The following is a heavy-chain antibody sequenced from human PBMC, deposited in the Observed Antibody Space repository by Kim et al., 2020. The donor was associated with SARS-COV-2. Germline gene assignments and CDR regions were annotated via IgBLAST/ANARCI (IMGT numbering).Heavy chain of an antibody. V-gene: IGHV3-30*18. CDR1: GFTFNNYG. J-gene: IGHJ6*02. D-gene: IGHD2-15*01. CDR3: AKDEKTDNDA. CDR2: ISADGSNE. Sequence: GGSLRLSCAASGFTFNNYGLHWVRQAPGRGLEWLAAISADGSNEFYVDSVKGRFTISRDNSKKTLYLQLNSLRAEDTAVYFCAKDEKTDNDAWGQGTSVTVSS.